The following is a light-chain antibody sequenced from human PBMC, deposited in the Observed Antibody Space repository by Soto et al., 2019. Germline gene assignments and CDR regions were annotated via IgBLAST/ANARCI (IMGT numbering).Light chain of an antibody. Sequence: EIVMTQSPATLSVAPGERVPLSCRASQGVSRKLAWYQHKSGQAPRLLISVASTGATGIPARSSGSGSGTEFTLTISSLQSEDCASYYCQQYYTWPITFGGGTKVEIK. J-gene: IGKJ4*01. CDR1: QGVSRK. CDR3: QQYYTWPIT. V-gene: IGKV3-15*01. CDR2: VAS.